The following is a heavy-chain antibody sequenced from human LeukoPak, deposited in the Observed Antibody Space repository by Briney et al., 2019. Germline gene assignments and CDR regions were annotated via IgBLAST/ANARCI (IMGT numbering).Heavy chain of an antibody. CDR1: GLTFSRYA. J-gene: IGHJ4*02. CDR2: ISSNGGGT. D-gene: IGHD3-16*01. V-gene: IGHV3-64*01. Sequence: PWGSLRLSCAASGLTFSRYAMYWVRQAPGKGLEYVSSISSNGGGTYYANSVKGRFTISRDNSKSTLFLQMGSLGAEDMAVYYCARVTAGGVFDYWGQGTLVTVSS. CDR3: ARVTAGGVFDY.